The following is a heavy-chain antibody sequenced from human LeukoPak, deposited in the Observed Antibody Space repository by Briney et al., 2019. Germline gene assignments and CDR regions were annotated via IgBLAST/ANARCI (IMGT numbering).Heavy chain of an antibody. V-gene: IGHV3-43*02. Sequence: GGSLRLSCAASGFTFDDYAMHWVRQAPGKGLEWVSLISGDGGSTYYADSVKGRFTISRDNSRNSLYLQMNSLRTEDTALYYCARDVEMATIVITFDYWGQGTLVTVSS. CDR3: ARDVEMATIVITFDY. J-gene: IGHJ4*02. CDR2: ISGDGGST. D-gene: IGHD5-24*01. CDR1: GFTFDDYA.